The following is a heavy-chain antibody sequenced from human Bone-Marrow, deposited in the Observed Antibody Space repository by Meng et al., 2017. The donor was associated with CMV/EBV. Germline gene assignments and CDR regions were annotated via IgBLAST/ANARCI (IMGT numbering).Heavy chain of an antibody. J-gene: IGHJ4*02. CDR2: IYPGDSDT. V-gene: IGHV5-51*01. CDR1: GYSFTSYW. Sequence: GGSLRLSCKGSGYSFTSYWIGWVRQMPGKGLECMGIIYPGDSDTRYSPSFQGQVTISADKSISTAYLQWSSLKASDSAMYYCAREVFHGSGSYLDYWGQGTLVNVAS. CDR3: AREVFHGSGSYLDY. D-gene: IGHD3-10*01.